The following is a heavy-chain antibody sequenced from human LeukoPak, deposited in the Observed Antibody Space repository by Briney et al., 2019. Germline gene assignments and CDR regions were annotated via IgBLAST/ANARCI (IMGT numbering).Heavy chain of an antibody. Sequence: SGPTLVNPTQTLTLTCTFSGFSLSTSGMCVSWIRQPPGKALEWLARIDWDDDKYYSTSLKTRLTISKDTSENQVVLTMTNMDPVDTATYYCARTRTVTTNLINDYWGQGTLVTVSS. J-gene: IGHJ4*02. CDR1: GFSLSTSGMC. CDR3: ARTRTVTTNLINDY. D-gene: IGHD4-17*01. V-gene: IGHV2-70*11. CDR2: IDWDDDK.